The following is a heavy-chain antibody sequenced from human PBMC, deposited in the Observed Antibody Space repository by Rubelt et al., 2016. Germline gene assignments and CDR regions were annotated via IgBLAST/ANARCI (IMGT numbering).Heavy chain of an antibody. CDR3: ARGYDSSGYGLRWFDP. CDR2: IYYSGST. V-gene: IGHV4-31*03. CDR1: GGSIGSGGYY. J-gene: IGHJ5*02. D-gene: IGHD3-22*01. Sequence: QVQLQESGPGLVKPSQTLSLTCTVSGGSIGSGGYYWSWIRQHPGKGLEWIGYIYYSGSTYYNPSLKIRVTISVATSKNQFSLRLSSVAAADTAVYYCARGYDSSGYGLRWFDPWGQGTLVTVSS.